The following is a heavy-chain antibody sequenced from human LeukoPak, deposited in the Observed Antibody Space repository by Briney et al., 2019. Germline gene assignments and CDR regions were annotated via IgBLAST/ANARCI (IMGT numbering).Heavy chain of an antibody. CDR3: ARSYYDYVWGSYRGKAYFDY. D-gene: IGHD3-16*02. CDR2: INHSGST. V-gene: IGHV4-34*01. J-gene: IGHJ4*02. CDR1: GGSFSGYY. Sequence: SETLSLTCAVYGGSFSGYYWSWIRQPPGKGLEWIEEINHSGSTNYNPSLKSRVTISVDTSKNQFSLKLSSVTAADTAVYYCARSYYDYVWGSYRGKAYFDYWGQGTLVTVSS.